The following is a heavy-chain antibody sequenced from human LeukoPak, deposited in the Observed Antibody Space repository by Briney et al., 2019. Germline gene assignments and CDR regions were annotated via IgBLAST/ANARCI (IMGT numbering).Heavy chain of an antibody. CDR3: ARRCSSRSCPFDY. D-gene: IGHD2-2*01. CDR2: INSDGSST. Sequence: GGSLRLSCAASGFTFSNYWMHWVRQAPGKGLVWVSRINSDGSSTTYADSVKGRFTISRDNAKNTLYAQMNSLRAEDTAEYYCARRCSSRSCPFDYWGQGTLVTVSS. J-gene: IGHJ4*02. V-gene: IGHV3-74*01. CDR1: GFTFSNYW.